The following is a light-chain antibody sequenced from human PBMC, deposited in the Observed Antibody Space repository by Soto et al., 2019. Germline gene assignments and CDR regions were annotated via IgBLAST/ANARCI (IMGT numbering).Light chain of an antibody. CDR1: QSVSSSY. CDR2: GAS. CDR3: QHYGSSFT. V-gene: IGKV3-20*01. J-gene: IGKJ3*01. Sequence: EIVLTQSPGTLSWSPGERTTLSCRASQSVSSSYLAWYQQKPGQAPRLLIYGASSRATGIPDRFSGSGSGTDFTLTISRLEPEDFAVYYCQHYGSSFTFGPGTKVDIK.